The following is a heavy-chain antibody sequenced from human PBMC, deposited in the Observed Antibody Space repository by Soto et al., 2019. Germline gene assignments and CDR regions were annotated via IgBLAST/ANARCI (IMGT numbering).Heavy chain of an antibody. D-gene: IGHD6-13*01. CDR1: GFTLSSYW. CDR3: ARDAGVAVAAPYWYFDL. V-gene: IGHV3-7*04. CDR2: IKQDGSEK. Sequence: EVQLVESGGGLVHPGGSLRLSCAASGFTLSSYWMSWVRQAPGKGLEWVANIKQDGSEKYYVDFVKGRFAISRDNAKSSRYLQMNTLRAEDTAVYLCARDAGVAVAAPYWYFDLWGRGTLVTVSS. J-gene: IGHJ2*01.